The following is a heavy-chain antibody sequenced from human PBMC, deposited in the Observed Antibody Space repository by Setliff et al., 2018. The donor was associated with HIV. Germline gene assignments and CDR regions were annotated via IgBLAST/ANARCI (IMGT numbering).Heavy chain of an antibody. V-gene: IGHV4-4*07. J-gene: IGHJ6*03. CDR2: ISSSGST. CDR3: AREIQFSATTYYYYYMDD. CDR1: NVSINSYY. Sequence: SETLSLTCTVSNVSINSYYWSWIRQPAGRALEWIGRISSSGSTNYNPSLKSRVKMSIDTSKNQFSLKVTSVTAADTAVYYCAREIQFSATTYYYYYMDDWGRGTTVTVSS. D-gene: IGHD5-18*01.